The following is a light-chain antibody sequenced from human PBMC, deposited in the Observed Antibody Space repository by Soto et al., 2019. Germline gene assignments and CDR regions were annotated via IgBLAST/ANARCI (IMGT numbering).Light chain of an antibody. V-gene: IGKV3-15*01. J-gene: IGKJ1*01. Sequence: EIVMTQSAATLSVSPGERATLSCRASQSVSSNLAWYQQKPGQAPRLLIYGASTRATGIPARFSGSGSGKEFTLTISSLQSEDFAVYYCQQYNNWPPWTFGQRTKVDIK. CDR3: QQYNNWPPWT. CDR1: QSVSSN. CDR2: GAS.